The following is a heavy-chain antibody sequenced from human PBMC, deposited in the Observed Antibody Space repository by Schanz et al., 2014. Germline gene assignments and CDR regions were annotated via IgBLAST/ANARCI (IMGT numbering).Heavy chain of an antibody. D-gene: IGHD2-2*02. J-gene: IGHJ6*02. CDR3: AKHLYQYNYYGMDV. CDR1: GYTFSSNA. CDR2: ISGSGGST. V-gene: IGHV3-23*04. Sequence: EVQLVESGGGLVQPGGSLRLSCAASGYTFSSNAMSWVRQAPGKGLEWVSTISGSGGSTYYADSVKGRFTISRDNSKNSLYLQLNSLRADDTAVYYCAKHLYQYNYYGMDVWGQGTTVTVSS.